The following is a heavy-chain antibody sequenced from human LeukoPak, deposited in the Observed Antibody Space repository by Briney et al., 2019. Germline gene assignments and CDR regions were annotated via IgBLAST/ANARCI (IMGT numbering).Heavy chain of an antibody. D-gene: IGHD3-3*01. CDR3: AKGPGRVTIFGVTRDPDY. CDR2: IRYDGSNK. J-gene: IGHJ4*02. V-gene: IGHV3-30*02. CDR1: GFTFSSYG. Sequence: GGSLRLSCAASGFTFSSYGMHWVRQAPGKGLEWVTFIRYDGSNKYYADSVKGRFTISRDNSKNTLYLQMNSLRAEDTAVYYCAKGPGRVTIFGVTRDPDYWGQGTLVTVSS.